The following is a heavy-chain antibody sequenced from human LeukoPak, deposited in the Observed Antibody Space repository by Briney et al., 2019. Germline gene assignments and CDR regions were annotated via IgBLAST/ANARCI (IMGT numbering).Heavy chain of an antibody. CDR1: GGSISSYY. J-gene: IGHJ5*02. CDR3: ARHYPYDFWSGYYTNWFDP. D-gene: IGHD3-3*01. Sequence: PSETLSLTCTVSGGSISSYYWSWIRQPPGKGLEWIGSIYYSGSTYYNPSLKSRVTISVDTSKNQFSLKLSSVTAADTAVYYCARHYPYDFWSGYYTNWFDPWGQGTLVTVSS. V-gene: IGHV4-59*05. CDR2: IYYSGST.